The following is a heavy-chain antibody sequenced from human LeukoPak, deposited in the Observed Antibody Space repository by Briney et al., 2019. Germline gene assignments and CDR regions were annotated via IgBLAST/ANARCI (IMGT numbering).Heavy chain of an antibody. CDR2: IYYSGST. D-gene: IGHD3-22*01. J-gene: IGHJ3*02. CDR1: GGSISSSSYY. CDR3: ASFPIVVVITTFAFDI. Sequence: SETLSLTCTVSGGSISSSSYYWGWIRQPPGKGLEWIGSIYYSGSTYYNPSLKSRVTISVDTSKNQFSLKLSSVTAADTAVYYCASFPIVVVITTFAFDIWGQGTMVTASS. V-gene: IGHV4-39*01.